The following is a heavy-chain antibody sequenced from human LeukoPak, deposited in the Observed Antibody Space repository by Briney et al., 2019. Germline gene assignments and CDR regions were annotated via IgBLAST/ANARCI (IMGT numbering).Heavy chain of an antibody. CDR1: GFSFSAAW. D-gene: IGHD5-12*01. Sequence: GGSLRLSCEASGFSFSAAWMTWVRQAPGKGLEWVATIKNDGSDKYYVDSVKGRFTLSRDDAKNSVYLQMNSLRVEDTAVYYCVNLGYSDGGQGTLVTVSS. CDR2: IKNDGSDK. CDR3: VNLGYSD. V-gene: IGHV3-7*01. J-gene: IGHJ4*02.